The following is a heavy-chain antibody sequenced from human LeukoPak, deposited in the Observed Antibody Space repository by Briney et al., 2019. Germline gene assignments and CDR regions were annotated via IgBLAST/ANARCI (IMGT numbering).Heavy chain of an antibody. Sequence: ASVKISCKASGYSFNSQGMNWVRQAPGQGLEWMGWINTDSGNPTYAQGFTGRFVFSLDSSVSTAYLQISNLMPEDTAKYYCAREILRFDIWGQGTMVTVSS. CDR3: AREILRFDI. CDR2: INTDSGNP. V-gene: IGHV7-4-1*02. J-gene: IGHJ3*02. CDR1: GYSFNSQG.